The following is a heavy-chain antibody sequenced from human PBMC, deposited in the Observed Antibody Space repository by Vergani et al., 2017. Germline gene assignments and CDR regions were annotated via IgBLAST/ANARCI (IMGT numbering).Heavy chain of an antibody. D-gene: IGHD3-10*01. J-gene: IGHJ4*02. CDR2: IYSGGST. CDR3: TRRVRGPSDN. Sequence: VQLVESGGGVVQPGGSLRLSCGASGFSVSGSFVSWVRQAPGKGLEWVSVIYSGGSTYYAESVKGRFTISRDSSNNTVHLQMNSLRTEDTGIYYCTRRVRGPSDNWGQGTLVTVSS. CDR1: GFSVSGSF. V-gene: IGHV3-66*02.